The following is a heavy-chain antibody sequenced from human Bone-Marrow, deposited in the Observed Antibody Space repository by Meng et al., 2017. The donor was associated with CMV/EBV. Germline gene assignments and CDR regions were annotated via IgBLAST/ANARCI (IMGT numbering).Heavy chain of an antibody. D-gene: IGHD5-12*01. J-gene: IGHJ4*02. V-gene: IGHV3-43*01. Sequence: GGSLRLSSVASGFTFRDYTMQWVRQAPGKGPEWVSLISWDGGTRYYGDSVKGRFTISRDNSVNSLFLQMHSLRPEDTALYYCTRDISFHGYSGASDYWGQGTLVTVSS. CDR1: GFTFRDYT. CDR3: TRDISFHGYSGASDY. CDR2: ISWDGGTR.